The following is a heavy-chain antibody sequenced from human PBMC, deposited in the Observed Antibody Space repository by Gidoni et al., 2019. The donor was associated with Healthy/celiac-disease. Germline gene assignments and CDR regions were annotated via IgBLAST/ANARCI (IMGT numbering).Heavy chain of an antibody. CDR3: ARGPCGDCYSSGVIWLIYYYYYMDV. Sequence: GPQWIGEINHSGSTNYNPSLKSRVTISVDTPKNQFSLKLSSVTAADTAVYYCARGPCGDCYSSGVIWLIYYYYYMDVWGKGTTVTVSS. J-gene: IGHJ6*03. V-gene: IGHV4-34*01. D-gene: IGHD2-21*02. CDR2: INHSGST.